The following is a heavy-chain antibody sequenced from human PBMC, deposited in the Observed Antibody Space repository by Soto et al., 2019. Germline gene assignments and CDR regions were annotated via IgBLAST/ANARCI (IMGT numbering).Heavy chain of an antibody. Sequence: LSLTCTGSRHSISRSYWRWLRQPPGQGPEGIGYSCYRGSTNYIPTLKSRLTIAVATSKNPSSLNRSSLPAAATAVYYCASSPFSGFSCYENGCFDPWGQGTLVTVSS. CDR1: RHSISRSY. D-gene: IGHD2-15*01. J-gene: IGHJ5*02. CDR3: ASSPFSGFSCYENGCFDP. V-gene: IGHV4-59*01. CDR2: SCYRGST.